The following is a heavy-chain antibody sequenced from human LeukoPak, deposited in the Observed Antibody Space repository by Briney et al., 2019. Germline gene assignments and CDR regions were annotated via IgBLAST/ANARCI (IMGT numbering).Heavy chain of an antibody. Sequence: SETLSLTCAVYGGSSSGYYWSWIRQPPGKGLEWIGEINHSGSTNYNPSLKSRVTISVDTSKNQFSLKLSSVTAADTAVYYCARTGAGYYYYYMDVWGKGTTVTVSS. CDR2: INHSGST. V-gene: IGHV4-34*01. D-gene: IGHD1-26*01. CDR3: ARTGAGYYYYYMDV. J-gene: IGHJ6*03. CDR1: GGSSSGYY.